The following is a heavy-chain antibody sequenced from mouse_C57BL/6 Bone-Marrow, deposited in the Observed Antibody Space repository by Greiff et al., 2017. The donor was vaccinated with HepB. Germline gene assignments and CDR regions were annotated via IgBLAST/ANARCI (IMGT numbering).Heavy chain of an antibody. V-gene: IGHV1-82*01. Sequence: VQGVESGPELVKPGASVKISCKASGYAFSSSWMNWVKQRPGKGLEWIGRIYPGDGDTNYNGKFKGKATLTADKSSSTAYMQLSSLTSEDSAVYFCARKEGYWGQGTLVTVSA. CDR1: GYAFSSSW. J-gene: IGHJ3*01. CDR3: ARKEGY. CDR2: IYPGDGDT.